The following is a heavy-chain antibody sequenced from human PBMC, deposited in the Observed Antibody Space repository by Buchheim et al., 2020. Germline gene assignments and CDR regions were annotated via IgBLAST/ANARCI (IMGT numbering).Heavy chain of an antibody. Sequence: QVQLVESGGGVVQPGRSLRLSCAASGFTFSSYGMHWVRQAPGKGLEWVAVISYDGSNKYYADSVKGRFTISRDNSKNKLYLQMNSLRAEDTAVYYCAKGRMVVAGLDYWGQGTL. D-gene: IGHD2-15*01. V-gene: IGHV3-30*18. CDR1: GFTFSSYG. J-gene: IGHJ4*02. CDR2: ISYDGSNK. CDR3: AKGRMVVAGLDY.